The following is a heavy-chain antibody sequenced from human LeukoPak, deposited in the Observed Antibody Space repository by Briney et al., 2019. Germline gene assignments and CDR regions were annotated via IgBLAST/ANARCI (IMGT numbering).Heavy chain of an antibody. V-gene: IGHV4-61*02. Sequence: SQTLSLTCTVSGGSISSGSYYWSWIRQPAGKGLEWIGRIYTSGSTNYNPSLKSRVTMSVDTSKNQFSLKLSSVTAADTAVYYCARAVDTAMGMKFNWFDPWGQGTLVTVSS. CDR1: GGSISSGSYY. CDR3: ARAVDTAMGMKFNWFDP. J-gene: IGHJ5*02. CDR2: IYTSGST. D-gene: IGHD5-18*01.